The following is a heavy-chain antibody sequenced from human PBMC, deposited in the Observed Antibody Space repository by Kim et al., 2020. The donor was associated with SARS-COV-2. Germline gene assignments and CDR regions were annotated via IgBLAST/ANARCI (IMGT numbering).Heavy chain of an antibody. V-gene: IGHV3-33*01. CDR3: PRGNTISWFDP. D-gene: IGHD3-10*01. CDR1: GFTFSSYG. CDR2: IWYDGSNK. J-gene: IGHJ5*02. Sequence: GGSLRLSCAASGFTFSSYGMHWVRQAPGKGLEWVAVIWYDGSNKYYADSVKGRFTISRDNSKNTLYLQMNSLRAEDTAVYYCPRGNTISWFDPWGQGTLVTVPS.